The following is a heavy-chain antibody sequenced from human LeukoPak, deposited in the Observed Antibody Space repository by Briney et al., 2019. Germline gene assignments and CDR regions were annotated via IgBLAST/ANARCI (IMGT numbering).Heavy chain of an antibody. CDR2: IYTSGST. CDR1: GGSISSYY. Sequence: SETLSLTCTVSGGSISSYYWSWIRRPAGKGLEWIGRIYTSGSTNYNPSLKSRVTMSVDTSKNQFSLKLSSVTAADTAVYYCTRGPNCGDLTNDYWGQGTLVTVSS. D-gene: IGHD4-17*01. J-gene: IGHJ4*02. CDR3: TRGPNCGDLTNDY. V-gene: IGHV4-4*07.